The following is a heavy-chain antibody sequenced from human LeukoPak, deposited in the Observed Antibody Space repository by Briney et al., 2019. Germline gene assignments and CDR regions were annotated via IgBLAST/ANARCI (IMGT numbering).Heavy chain of an antibody. V-gene: IGHV4-34*01. CDR2: INHSGST. J-gene: IGHJ4*02. D-gene: IGHD3-10*01. CDR3: ARHFWFGELGY. CDR1: GGSFSGYY. Sequence: SETLSLTCAVYGGSFSGYYWSWIRQPPGKWLEWIGEINHSGSTNYNPSLKSRVTISVDTSKNQFSLKLSSVTAADTAVYYCARHFWFGELGYWGQGTLVTVSS.